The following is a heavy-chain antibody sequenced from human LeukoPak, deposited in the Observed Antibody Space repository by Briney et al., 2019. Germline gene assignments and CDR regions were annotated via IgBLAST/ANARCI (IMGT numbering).Heavy chain of an antibody. CDR1: GFTFSSYA. J-gene: IGHJ4*02. CDR2: ISGSGGST. Sequence: GGSLRLSCAASGFTFSSYAMSWVRQAPGKGLEWVSAISGSGGSTYYADSVKGRFTISRDNSKNTLYLQMNSLRAENTAVYYCAKEGSSSWYALSYFDYWGQGTLVTVSS. D-gene: IGHD6-13*01. CDR3: AKEGSSSWYALSYFDY. V-gene: IGHV3-23*01.